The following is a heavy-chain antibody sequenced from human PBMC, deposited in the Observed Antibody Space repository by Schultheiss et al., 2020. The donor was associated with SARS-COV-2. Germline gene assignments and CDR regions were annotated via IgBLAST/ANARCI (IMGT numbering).Heavy chain of an antibody. D-gene: IGHD1-26*01. CDR2: ISSSSSYI. CDR3: ARVWWEVGSNYYGMDV. V-gene: IGHV3-21*01. CDR1: GFTFSSYA. J-gene: IGHJ6*02. Sequence: GGSLRLSCSASGFTFSSYAMHWVRQAPGKGLEWVSSISSSSSYIYYADSVKGRFTISRDNAKNSLYLQMNSLRAEDTAVYYCARVWWEVGSNYYGMDVWGQGTTVTVSS.